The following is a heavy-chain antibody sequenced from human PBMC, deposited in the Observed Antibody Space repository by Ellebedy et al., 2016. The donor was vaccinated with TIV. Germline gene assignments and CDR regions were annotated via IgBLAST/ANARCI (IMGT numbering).Heavy chain of an antibody. CDR2: VNSDGSST. V-gene: IGHV3-74*01. CDR3: TRGKDALDI. J-gene: IGHJ3*02. Sequence: ETLSLTXTVSGGSIRSSRYYWGWIRQPPGKGLVWVSRVNSDGSSTSYADSVKGRFTISRDNAKNTLHLQIHSLRAEDTAMYYCTRGKDALDIWGQGTMVTVSS. CDR1: GGSIRSSRYY.